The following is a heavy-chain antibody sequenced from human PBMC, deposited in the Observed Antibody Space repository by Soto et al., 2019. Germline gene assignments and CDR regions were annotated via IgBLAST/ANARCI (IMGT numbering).Heavy chain of an antibody. D-gene: IGHD6-13*01. V-gene: IGHV3-73*01. CDR2: IRRKAKNYAT. CDR3: TRLGIAAAGTDY. CDR1: GFTFSGSS. Sequence: GGSLRLSCAASGFTFSGSSMHWVRQASGKGLEWVGRIRRKAKNYATVYAASVKGRFTISRDDSKNTAYLQMNSLKTEETAVYSFTRLGIAAAGTDYWGQGTLVTVSS. J-gene: IGHJ4*02.